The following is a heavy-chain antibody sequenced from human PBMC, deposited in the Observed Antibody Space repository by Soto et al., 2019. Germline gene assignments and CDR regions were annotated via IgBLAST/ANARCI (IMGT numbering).Heavy chain of an antibody. J-gene: IGHJ4*02. V-gene: IGHV4-30-2*01. D-gene: IGHD4-17*01. Sequence: QLQLHESGSGLVKPSQTLSLTCTVSCASITYGVYSCSWIRQTPGKGLECIWYITHLETTFYNPSVESRLSMSIDRAKTQFSLNLNSMSAADRAVYFWAMGGEADSFDYWGQGILVNVAS. CDR1: CASITYGVYS. CDR2: ITHLETT. CDR3: AMGGEADSFDY.